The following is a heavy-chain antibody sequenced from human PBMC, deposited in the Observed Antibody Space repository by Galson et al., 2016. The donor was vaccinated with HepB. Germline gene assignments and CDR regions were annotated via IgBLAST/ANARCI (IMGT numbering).Heavy chain of an antibody. Sequence: SETLSLTCTVSGGSISSSSYYWGWIRQPPGKGLEWVGSIYYSGSTYYNPSLRSRVTISVDTSKIQFSLSLRSVTAADTAVYYCASGSYGSGSYYNLDYWGQGTLVTVSS. CDR2: IYYSGST. CDR3: ASGSYGSGSYYNLDY. D-gene: IGHD3-10*01. J-gene: IGHJ4*02. V-gene: IGHV4-39*01. CDR1: GGSISSSSYY.